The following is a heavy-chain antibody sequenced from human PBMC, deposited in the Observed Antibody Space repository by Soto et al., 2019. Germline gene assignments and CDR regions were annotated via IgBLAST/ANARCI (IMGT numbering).Heavy chain of an antibody. CDR2: IYPGDSDT. Sequence: LGESLKISCKGAGYSFTSCWIGWVRQMPGKGLEWMGIIYPGDSDTRYSPSFQGQVTISADKSISTAYLQWSSLKASDTAMYYCARRHEQLGWFDPWGQGTLVTVSS. J-gene: IGHJ5*02. V-gene: IGHV5-51*01. D-gene: IGHD6-19*01. CDR1: GYSFTSCW. CDR3: ARRHEQLGWFDP.